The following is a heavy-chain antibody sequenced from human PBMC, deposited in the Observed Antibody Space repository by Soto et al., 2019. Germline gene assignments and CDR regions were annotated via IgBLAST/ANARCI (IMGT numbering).Heavy chain of an antibody. CDR3: ARVTYYYDSSGYQDWFDP. J-gene: IGHJ5*02. CDR1: GYTFTGCY. D-gene: IGHD3-22*01. V-gene: IGHV1-2*02. CDR2: INPNSGGT. Sequence: ASVKVSCKASGYTFTGCYMHWVRQAPGQGLEWMGWINPNSGGTNYAQKFQGRVTMTRDTSISTAYMELSRLRSDDTAVYYCARVTYYYDSSGYQDWFDPWGQGTLVTVSS.